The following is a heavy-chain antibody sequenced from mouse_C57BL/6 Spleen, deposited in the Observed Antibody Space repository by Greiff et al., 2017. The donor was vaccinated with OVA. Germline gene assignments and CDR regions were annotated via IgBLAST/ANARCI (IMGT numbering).Heavy chain of an antibody. J-gene: IGHJ2*01. CDR1: GYTFPSSW. CDR3: ARGGGLCDY. CDR2: IYPGSGST. V-gene: IGHV1-55*01. Sequence: QVQLQQPGAELVKPGASVKMSCKASGYTFPSSWITWVKQRPGPGLEWIGDIYPGSGSTNSNAKFKSKATLTVDTSSSTAYMQLSSLTYEDAAVYYCARGGGLCDYWGQGTTLTVSS. D-gene: IGHD3-1*01.